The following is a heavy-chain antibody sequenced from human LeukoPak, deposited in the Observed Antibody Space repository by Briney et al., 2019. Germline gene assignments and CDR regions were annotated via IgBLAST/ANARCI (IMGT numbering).Heavy chain of an antibody. V-gene: IGHV4-4*02. J-gene: IGHJ4*02. CDR2: IYHSGST. CDR1: GGSISSSNW. D-gene: IGHD6-19*01. CDR3: ARRSGWPGLEIRFDY. Sequence: PSETLSLTCAVSGGSISSSNWWSWVRQPPGKGLEWIGEIYHSGSTNYNPSLKSRVTISVDKSKNQFSLKLSSVTAADTAVYYCARRSGWPGLEIRFDYWGQGTLVTVSS.